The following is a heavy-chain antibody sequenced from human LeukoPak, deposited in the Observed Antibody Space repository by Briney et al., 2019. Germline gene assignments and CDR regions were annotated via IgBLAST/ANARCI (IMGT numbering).Heavy chain of an antibody. CDR2: INREGNEK. J-gene: IGHJ4*02. CDR1: GFAFSSYW. CDR3: ARVGTWELQRVFDF. V-gene: IGHV3-7*01. Sequence: GGSLRLSCATSGFAFSSYWMTWVRQVPGKGLEWVANINREGNEKYYVDSVKGRFTISRDTAKNSVDLQMDSLRVEDTAVYYCARVGTWELQRVFDFWGQGTLVTVSS. D-gene: IGHD4-23*01.